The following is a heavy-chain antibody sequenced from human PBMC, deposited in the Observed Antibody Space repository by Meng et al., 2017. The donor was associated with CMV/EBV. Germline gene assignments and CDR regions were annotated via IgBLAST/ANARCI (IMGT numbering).Heavy chain of an antibody. D-gene: IGHD1-26*01. Sequence: KVSCKGSGYSFTSYWIGWVRQMPGKGLEWMGIIYPGDSDTRYSPSFQGQATISADKSISTAYLQWSSLKASDTAMYYCARPRSYSLPEPPDAFDIWGQGTMVTVSS. J-gene: IGHJ3*02. V-gene: IGHV5-51*01. CDR1: GYSFTSYW. CDR2: IYPGDSDT. CDR3: ARPRSYSLPEPPDAFDI.